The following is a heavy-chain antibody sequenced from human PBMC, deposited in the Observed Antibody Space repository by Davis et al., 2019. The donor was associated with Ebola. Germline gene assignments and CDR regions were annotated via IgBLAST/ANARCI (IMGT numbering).Heavy chain of an antibody. V-gene: IGHV3-23*01. J-gene: IGHJ3*01. Sequence: PAASLTLSCAASGFTFSSSSMICVRHAPGKGLEWVSTLGTSADTYYADSVKGRFTISRDNSKNTLYLQMNGLRVEDTAIYYCAKDTSNIWFDVWGQGTMVTVSS. CDR1: GFTFSSSS. CDR3: AKDTSNIWFDV. D-gene: IGHD1-26*01. CDR2: LGTSADT.